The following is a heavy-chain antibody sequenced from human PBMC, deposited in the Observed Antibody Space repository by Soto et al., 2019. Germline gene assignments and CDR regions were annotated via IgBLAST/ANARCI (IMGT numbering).Heavy chain of an antibody. CDR1: GGSISSGDYY. CDR2: IYYSWST. V-gene: IGHV4-30-4*01. J-gene: IGHJ5*02. CDR3: ARGTYDILTGYYQTYNWFDP. D-gene: IGHD3-9*01. Sequence: PSETLSLTCTVSGGSISSGDYYWSWIRQPPGKGLEWIGYIYYSWSTYSNPSLKSRVTISVDTSKNQFSLKLSSVTAADTAVYYCARGTYDILTGYYQTYNWFDPWGQGTLVTVSS.